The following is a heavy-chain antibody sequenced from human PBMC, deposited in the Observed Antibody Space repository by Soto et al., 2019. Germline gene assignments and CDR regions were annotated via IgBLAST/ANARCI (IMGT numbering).Heavy chain of an antibody. CDR1: GFTVSSNY. V-gene: IGHV3-53*01. CDR2: IYSGGST. CDR3: ARDNFWSGYDNWFDP. D-gene: IGHD3-3*01. Sequence: GGSLRLSCAASGFTVSSNYMSWVRQAPGKGLEWVSVIYSGGSTYYADSVKGRFTISRDNSKNTLYLQMNSLRAEDTALYYCARDNFWSGYDNWFDPWGQGTLVTVSS. J-gene: IGHJ5*02.